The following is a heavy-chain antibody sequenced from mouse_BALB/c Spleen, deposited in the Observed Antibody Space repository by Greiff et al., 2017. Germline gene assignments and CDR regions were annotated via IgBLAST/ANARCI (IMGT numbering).Heavy chain of an antibody. Sequence: VQLQESGPGLVAPSQSLSITCTVSGFSLTDYGVSWIRQPPGKGLEWLGVIWGGGSTYYNSALKSRLSISKDNSKSQVFLKMNSLQTDDTAMYYCANIYDGYRAWFAYWGQGTLVTVSA. V-gene: IGHV2-6-5*01. D-gene: IGHD2-3*01. J-gene: IGHJ3*01. CDR2: IWGGGST. CDR1: GFSLTDYG. CDR3: ANIYDGYRAWFAY.